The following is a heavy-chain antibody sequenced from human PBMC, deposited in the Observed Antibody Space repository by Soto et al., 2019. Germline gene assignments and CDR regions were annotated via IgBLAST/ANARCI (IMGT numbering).Heavy chain of an antibody. CDR3: ATEGGYPGSNFYGAY. V-gene: IGHV3-15*01. D-gene: IGHD1-26*01. J-gene: IGHJ4*02. CDR1: GFTFTKAY. CDR2: IKGSHAGGTT. Sequence: EVQLVESGGGLVEPRGSIRLSCVASGFTFTKAYMTWVRQAPGKGLEWVGRIKGSHAGGTTDYATSVKGRFTISRDESKNKLYLQMNSLKTEDTSVYYCATEGGYPGSNFYGAYWGQGTLVTVS.